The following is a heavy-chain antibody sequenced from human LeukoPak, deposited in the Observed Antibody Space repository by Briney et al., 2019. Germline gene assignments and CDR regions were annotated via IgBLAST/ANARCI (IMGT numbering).Heavy chain of an antibody. CDR1: GGSISGYY. V-gene: IGHV4-59*01. J-gene: IGHJ3*02. CDR3: ARYRAFDI. CDR2: IYSSGNT. Sequence: SETLSLTCTVSGGSISGYYWSWIRQPPGEGLEWIGYIYSSGNTNYNPSLKSRVTISVDTSKNQFSLKLTSVTAADTAVYYCARYRAFDIWGRGTLVTVSS.